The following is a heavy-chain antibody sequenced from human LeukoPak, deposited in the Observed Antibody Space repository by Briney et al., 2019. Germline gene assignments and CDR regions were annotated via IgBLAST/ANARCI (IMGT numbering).Heavy chain of an antibody. Sequence: PGGSLRLSCAASGFTFSSYGMHWVRQSPGKGLEWVAVIWYDGSNKYYADSMKGRFTISRDNSKNTLHLQMNSLRAEDTAVYYCARDSPYLDYWGQGTLVTVSS. J-gene: IGHJ4*02. CDR2: IWYDGSNK. CDR1: GFTFSSYG. CDR3: ARDSPYLDY. V-gene: IGHV3-33*01.